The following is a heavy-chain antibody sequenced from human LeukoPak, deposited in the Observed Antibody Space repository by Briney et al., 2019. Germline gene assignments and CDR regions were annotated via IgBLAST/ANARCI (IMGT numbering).Heavy chain of an antibody. V-gene: IGHV1-18*01. CDR1: GYTFTSYG. CDR2: ISAYNGNT. D-gene: IGHD3-10*01. J-gene: IGHJ5*02. Sequence: ASVKVSCKASGYTFTSYGISWVRQAPGQGLEWMGWISAYNGNTNYAQKLQGRVTMTTDTSTSTAYMELRSMRSDDTAVYYCARVVYGSGSNLNWFDPRGQGTLVTVSS. CDR3: ARVVYGSGSNLNWFDP.